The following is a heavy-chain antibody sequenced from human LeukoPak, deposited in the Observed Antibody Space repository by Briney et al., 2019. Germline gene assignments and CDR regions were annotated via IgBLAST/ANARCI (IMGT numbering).Heavy chain of an antibody. CDR2: IKQDGSEK. D-gene: IGHD6-19*01. V-gene: IGHV3-7*01. CDR1: GFTFSSYW. J-gene: IGHJ3*02. CDR3: ARWSSGWPDAFDI. Sequence: GGSLRLSCAASGFTFSSYWMSWVRQAPGKELEWVANIKQDGSEKYYVNSVKGRFTISRDNAKNSLYLQMNSLRAEDTAVYYCARWSSGWPDAFDIWGQGTMVTVSS.